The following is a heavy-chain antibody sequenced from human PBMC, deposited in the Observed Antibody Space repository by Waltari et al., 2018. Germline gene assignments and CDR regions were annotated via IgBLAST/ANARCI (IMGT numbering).Heavy chain of an antibody. CDR1: GGPFGAYA. CDR3: ATFTARGAFDI. D-gene: IGHD3-16*01. CDR2: IIPIFGTA. Sequence: QVQLVQSGAEVKKPGSSVKVSCKASGGPFGAYAIAGVRQAPGQGLEWMGGIIPIFGTANYAQKFQGRVTITADESTSTAYMELSSLRSEDTAVYYCATFTARGAFDIWGQGTMVTVSS. V-gene: IGHV1-69*12. J-gene: IGHJ3*02.